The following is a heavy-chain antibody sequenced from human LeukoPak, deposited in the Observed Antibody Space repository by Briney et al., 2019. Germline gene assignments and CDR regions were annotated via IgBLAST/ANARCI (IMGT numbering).Heavy chain of an antibody. CDR2: IISSSYI. V-gene: IGHV3-69-1*01. Sequence: LEWVSSIISSSYISYSDSVKGRFTISRDNAKNTLYLQMNSLRAEDTAVYYCARGAVDALDYWGQGTLVTVSS. CDR3: ARGAVDALDY. D-gene: IGHD6-19*01. J-gene: IGHJ4*02.